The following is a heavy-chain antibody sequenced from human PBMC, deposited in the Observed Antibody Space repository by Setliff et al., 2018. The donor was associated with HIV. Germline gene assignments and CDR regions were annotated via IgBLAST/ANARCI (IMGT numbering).Heavy chain of an antibody. V-gene: IGHV4-4*07. CDR2: VYMSGKT. Sequence: SETLSLTCTVSGVSIDKNYWSWVRRPPGKGLEWIGRVYMSGKTNYSPSLKSRVTMSADTSKNQVSLKLTSVTAADTAVYYCARDAERGYSYGYDYWGQGTLVTVSS. D-gene: IGHD5-18*01. J-gene: IGHJ4*02. CDR1: GVSIDKNY. CDR3: ARDAERGYSYGYDY.